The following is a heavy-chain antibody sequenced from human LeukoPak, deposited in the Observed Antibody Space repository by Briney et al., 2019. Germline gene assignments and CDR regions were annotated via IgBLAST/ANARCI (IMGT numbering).Heavy chain of an antibody. CDR1: GFTFSNYA. Sequence: GGSLRLSCVASGFTFSNYAMTWVRQAPGKWLEWVSAISGSGYSTYYADSVKGRFTISRDNAKNSLYLQMNSLRAEDTAVYYCARSAQRYYDILTGYYKAHGYMDVWGKGTTVTISS. V-gene: IGHV3-23*01. CDR2: ISGSGYST. D-gene: IGHD3-9*01. CDR3: ARSAQRYYDILTGYYKAHGYMDV. J-gene: IGHJ6*03.